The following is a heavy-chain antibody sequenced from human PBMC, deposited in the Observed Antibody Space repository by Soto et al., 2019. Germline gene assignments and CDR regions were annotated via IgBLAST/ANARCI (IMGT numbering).Heavy chain of an antibody. CDR2: IYYSGST. J-gene: IGHJ3*02. CDR3: ARHSIAVALDVFDI. Sequence: PSETLSLTCTVSGGSISSYYWSWIRQPPGKGLEWIGYIYYSGSTNYNPSLKSRVTISVDTSKNQFSLKLSSVTAADTAVYYCARHSIAVALDVFDIWGQGTLVTVSS. CDR1: GGSISSYY. D-gene: IGHD6-19*01. V-gene: IGHV4-59*08.